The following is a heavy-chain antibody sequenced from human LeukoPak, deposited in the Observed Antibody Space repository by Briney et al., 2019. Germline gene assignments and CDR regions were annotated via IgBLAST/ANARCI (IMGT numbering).Heavy chain of an antibody. CDR1: GFTFSSYA. V-gene: IGHV3-23*01. CDR3: AKGYSSSKNWFDP. D-gene: IGHD6-6*01. J-gene: IGHJ5*02. CDR2: ISGRGGST. Sequence: GGSLSLSCAASGFTFSSYAMSGVRQAPGKGREGVSAISGRGGSTYYADSGKGRFTISRENSKTTLYLQMNSLRAEDTAVYYCAKGYSSSKNWFDPWGQGTLVTVSS.